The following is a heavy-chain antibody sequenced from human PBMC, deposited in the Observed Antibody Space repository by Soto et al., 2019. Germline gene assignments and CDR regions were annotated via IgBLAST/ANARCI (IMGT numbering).Heavy chain of an antibody. J-gene: IGHJ4*02. CDR2: ISAYNGNT. CDR3: ARELPASDF. Sequence: QVQLVQSGAEVKKPGASVKVSCKASGYTFTSYFISWVRQAPGQGLEWMGWISAYNGNTNYVQKLQGRVTTTADTSTSTAYMELRSLRSGDTAVYYSARELPASDFWGQGTVVTVSS. V-gene: IGHV1-18*01. D-gene: IGHD2-2*01. CDR1: GYTFTSYF.